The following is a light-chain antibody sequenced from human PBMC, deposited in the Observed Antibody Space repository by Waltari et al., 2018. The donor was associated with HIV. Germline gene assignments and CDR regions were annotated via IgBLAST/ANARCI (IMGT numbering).Light chain of an antibody. CDR3: QQYDKLPREKTIT. CDR2: DAS. V-gene: IGKV1-33*01. Sequence: DIQMTQSPSSLSASVGDRVTITCQASQDISNYLNWYQQKPGKAPKLLIYDASNLETGVPSRFSGSGSGTDFTFTISSLQPEDIATYYCQQYDKLPREKTITFGQGTRLEIK. J-gene: IGKJ5*01. CDR1: QDISNY.